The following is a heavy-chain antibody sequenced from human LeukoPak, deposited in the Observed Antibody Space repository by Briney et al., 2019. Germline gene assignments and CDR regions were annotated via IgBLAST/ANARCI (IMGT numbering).Heavy chain of an antibody. D-gene: IGHD5-24*01. CDR2: MNPNSGNT. CDR1: GYTFTSYD. V-gene: IGHV1-8*01. J-gene: IGHJ4*02. CDR3: ARDRDGYNHFDY. Sequence: ASVKVSCKASGYTFTSYDINWVRQATGQGLEWMGWMNPNSGNTGYAQKFQGRVTMTRNTSISTAYMELSGLRSEDTAVYYCARDRDGYNHFDYWGQGTLVTVSS.